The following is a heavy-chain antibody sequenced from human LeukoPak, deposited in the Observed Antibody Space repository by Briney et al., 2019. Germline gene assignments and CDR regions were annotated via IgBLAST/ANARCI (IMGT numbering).Heavy chain of an antibody. CDR1: GGSVSSGSYY. CDR3: ARVVHYGSGSLSGMDA. D-gene: IGHD3-10*01. J-gene: IGHJ6*02. Sequence: SETLSLTCTVSGGSVSSGSYYWSWIRQPPGKGLEWIGYIYYSGSTNYNPSLKSRVTISVDTSKNQFSLKLSSVTAADTAVYYCARVVHYGSGSLSGMDAWGQGTTVTVSS. CDR2: IYYSGST. V-gene: IGHV4-61*01.